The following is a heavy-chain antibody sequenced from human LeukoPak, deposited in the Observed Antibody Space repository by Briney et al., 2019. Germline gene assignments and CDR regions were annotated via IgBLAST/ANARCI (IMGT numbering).Heavy chain of an antibody. CDR3: TRRVDTAMVEGIFFDY. J-gene: IGHJ4*02. V-gene: IGHV3-73*01. Sequence: PGGSLRLSCAASGFTFSGSAMHWVRQASGKGLEWVGRIRSNANSKASAYAASAKDRFTISRYDSKNTAYLQMNSLKTQDTAVYYCTRRVDTAMVEGIFFDYWGQGTPVTVSS. D-gene: IGHD5-18*01. CDR1: GFTFSGSA. CDR2: IRSNANSKAS.